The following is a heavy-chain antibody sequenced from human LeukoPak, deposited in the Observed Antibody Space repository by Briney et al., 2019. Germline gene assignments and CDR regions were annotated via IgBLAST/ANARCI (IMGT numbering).Heavy chain of an antibody. V-gene: IGHV4-39*07. D-gene: IGHD2-2*01. J-gene: IGHJ5*02. Sequence: SETLSLTCTVSGGSISSSSYYWGWIRQPPGKGLEWIGSIYYSGSTYYNPSLKSRVTISVDTSKNQFSLKLSSVTAADTAVYYCARGADCSSTSCYLSSWFDPWGQGTLVTVSS. CDR2: IYYSGST. CDR3: ARGADCSSTSCYLSSWFDP. CDR1: GGSISSSSYY.